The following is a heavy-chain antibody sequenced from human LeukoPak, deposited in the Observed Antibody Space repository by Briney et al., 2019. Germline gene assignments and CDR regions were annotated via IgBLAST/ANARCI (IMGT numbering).Heavy chain of an antibody. J-gene: IGHJ5*02. CDR3: ARDFLYGDYDVDRNWFDP. CDR1: GFTVSSYG. Sequence: GVSLRLSCAASGFTVSSYGMHWVRQAPGKGLEWVAVIWYNGSDKYYADSVKGRFTISRDNSKNTLYLQMNSLRAEDTAVYYCARDFLYGDYDVDRNWFDPWGQGTLVTVSS. V-gene: IGHV3-33*01. CDR2: IWYNGSDK. D-gene: IGHD4-17*01.